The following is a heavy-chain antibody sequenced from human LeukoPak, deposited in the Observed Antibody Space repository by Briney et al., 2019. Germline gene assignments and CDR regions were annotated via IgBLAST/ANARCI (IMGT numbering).Heavy chain of an antibody. CDR1: GFTFSSDA. D-gene: IGHD6-19*01. CDR3: AKDWGSSGWYNWFDP. V-gene: IGHV3-23*01. J-gene: IGHJ5*02. Sequence: GGSLRLSCAATGFTFSSDAMSWVRQAPGKGLEWVSGIDESGGSIYYADSVKGRFTISRDNSKNTLYLQMNSLRDEDTGVYYCAKDWGSSGWYNWFDPWGQGTLVTVSS. CDR2: IDESGGSI.